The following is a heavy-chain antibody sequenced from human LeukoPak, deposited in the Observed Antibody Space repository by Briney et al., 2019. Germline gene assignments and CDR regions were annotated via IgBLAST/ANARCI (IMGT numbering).Heavy chain of an antibody. V-gene: IGHV4-34*01. CDR2: INHSGST. Sequence: SETLSLTCAVYGGSFSGYYWSWIRQPPGKGLEWIGEINHSGSTNYNPSLKSRVTISVDTSKNQFSLKLNSVTAADTAVYYCARHEVIAAAQMKKINWFDPWGQGTLVTVSS. CDR3: ARHEVIAAAQMKKINWFDP. CDR1: GGSFSGYY. D-gene: IGHD6-13*01. J-gene: IGHJ5*02.